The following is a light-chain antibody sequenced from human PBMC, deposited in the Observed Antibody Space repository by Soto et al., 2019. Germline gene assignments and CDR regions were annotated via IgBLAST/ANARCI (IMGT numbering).Light chain of an antibody. CDR2: GAS. CDR3: QQYGSSPPYT. CDR1: QSVSSSY. V-gene: IGKV3-20*01. J-gene: IGKJ2*01. Sequence: EIVLTQSPGTLSLSPGERATLSCRASQSVSSSYLAWYQQKPGQAPRLLIYGASSRATGCPDRFDGSGSGTDFTLTISRLEPEDFAVYYCQQYGSSPPYTFGQGTKLEIK.